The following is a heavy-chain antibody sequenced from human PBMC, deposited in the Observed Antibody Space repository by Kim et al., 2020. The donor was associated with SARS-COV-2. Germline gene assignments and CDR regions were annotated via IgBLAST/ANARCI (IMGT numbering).Heavy chain of an antibody. CDR1: GGSLSSSSYY. J-gene: IGHJ6*01. Sequence: SETLSLTCTVSGGSLSSSSYYWGWIRQPPGKGLEWIGTAYYIGNTYYNPSLKSRVTISVDTSQNQFSLKLGSVTAADTAVYHCARHQRYSSGWDAAFYY. CDR2: AYYIGNT. D-gene: IGHD6-19*01. V-gene: IGHV4-39*01. CDR3: ARHQRYSSGWDAAFYY.